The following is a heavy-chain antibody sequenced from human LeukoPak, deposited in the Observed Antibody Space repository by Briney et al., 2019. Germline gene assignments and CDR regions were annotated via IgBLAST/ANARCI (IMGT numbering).Heavy chain of an antibody. J-gene: IGHJ4*02. Sequence: GESLKISCKGSGYSFTSYWIGWVRPVPGIGLEGLGIIYPGDSDTRYSPSFQGQVTISADKSISTAYLQWSSLKASDTAMYYCARHRLDTAIDYWGQGTLVTVSS. CDR3: ARHRLDTAIDY. CDR1: GYSFTSYW. CDR2: IYPGDSDT. V-gene: IGHV5-51*01. D-gene: IGHD5-18*01.